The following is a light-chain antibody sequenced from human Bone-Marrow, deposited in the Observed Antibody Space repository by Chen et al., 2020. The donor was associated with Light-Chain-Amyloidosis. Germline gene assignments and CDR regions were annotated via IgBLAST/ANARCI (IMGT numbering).Light chain of an antibody. J-gene: IGLJ2*01. V-gene: IGLV3-25*03. CDR3: QSSDTSGAYHVV. CDR1: ALSKQY. Sequence: SDELTQPPSVSVSAGQTGRSTCSGDALSKQYVYWYQQKPGQGPVMVIYKDSERPSGIPERFSGSSSGTTVTLTISGVHAEDEADYFCQSSDTSGAYHVVFGGGTKLTVL. CDR2: KDS.